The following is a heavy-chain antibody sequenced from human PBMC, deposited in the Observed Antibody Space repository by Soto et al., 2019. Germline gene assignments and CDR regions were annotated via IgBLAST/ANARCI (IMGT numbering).Heavy chain of an antibody. CDR2: MYHDGNT. CDR3: ARESYSGYHSYDY. D-gene: IGHD5-12*01. J-gene: IGHJ4*02. CDR1: GYSITSGCF. V-gene: IGHV4-38-2*02. Sequence: LSLTCAVSGYSITSGCFWGWIRQPPGKGLEWIANMYHDGNTHYNPSLKGRVTMSVDTSKNQFSLKLNSVTAADTAVYYCARESYSGYHSYDYWRQGIRGTV.